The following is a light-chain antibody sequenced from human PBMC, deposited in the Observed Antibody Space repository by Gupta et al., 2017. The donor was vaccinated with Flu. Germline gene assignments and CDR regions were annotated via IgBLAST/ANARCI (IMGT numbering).Light chain of an antibody. CDR3: QQDNTWPLT. V-gene: IGKV3-15*01. CDR2: GAS. CDR1: LSVGTN. Sequence: EVVMTQSPATLSVSPGEATTLSCRASLSVGTNLAWYQHKPGQAPRLLMYGASTRAASIPARFSGGGSGIEFTLTISSLQSEDFAVYHCQQDNTWPLTFGGGTKVEIK. J-gene: IGKJ4*01.